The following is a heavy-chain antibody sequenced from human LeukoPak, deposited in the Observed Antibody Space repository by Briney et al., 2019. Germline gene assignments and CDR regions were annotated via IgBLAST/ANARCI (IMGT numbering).Heavy chain of an antibody. J-gene: IGHJ4*02. CDR2: ISAYNGDT. CDR3: VKTAVTPTATFD. V-gene: IGHV1-18*01. Sequence: ASVKVSCKVSGYKFITYAINWVRHAPGQGLEWMGRISAYNGDTNYEEKFKDRVTLTTDRSTHTAYLELRTLNSYDTALYYCVKTAVTPTATFDWGQGTLVTVSS. D-gene: IGHD4-17*01. CDR1: GYKFITYA.